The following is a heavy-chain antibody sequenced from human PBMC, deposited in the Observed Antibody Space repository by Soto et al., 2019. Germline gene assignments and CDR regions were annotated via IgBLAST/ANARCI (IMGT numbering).Heavy chain of an antibody. CDR2: INHSGST. J-gene: IGHJ4*02. D-gene: IGHD1-1*01. Sequence: SETLSLTCAVYGGSFSCYYWSWIRQPPGKGLEWIGEINHSGSTNYNPSLKSRVTISVDTSKNQFSLKLSSVTAEDTAVYYCARGWTFDLWGQGTLVTVSS. CDR3: ARGWTFDL. V-gene: IGHV4-34*01. CDR1: GGSFSCYY.